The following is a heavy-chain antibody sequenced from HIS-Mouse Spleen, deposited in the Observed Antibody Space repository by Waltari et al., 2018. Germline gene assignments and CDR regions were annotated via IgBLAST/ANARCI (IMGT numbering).Heavy chain of an antibody. Sequence: QVQLVESGGGVVQPGRSLRLSCAASGSTFSSYAMPWVRQAPGKGLEWVAVISYDGSNKYYADSVKGRFTISRDNSKNTLYLQMNSLRAEDTAVYYCARDLSPTDFDYWGQGTLVTVSS. V-gene: IGHV3-30*04. D-gene: IGHD4-17*01. CDR2: ISYDGSNK. CDR1: GSTFSSYA. CDR3: ARDLSPTDFDY. J-gene: IGHJ4*02.